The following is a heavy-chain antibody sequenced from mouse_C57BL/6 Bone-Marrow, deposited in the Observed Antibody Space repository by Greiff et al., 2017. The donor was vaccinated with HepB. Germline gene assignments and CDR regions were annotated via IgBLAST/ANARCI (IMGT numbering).Heavy chain of an antibody. CDR3: ARRSLTTVVPFDY. D-gene: IGHD1-1*01. J-gene: IGHJ2*01. CDR2: IDPSDSET. V-gene: IGHV1-52*01. CDR1: GYTFTSYW. Sequence: QVQLQQPGAEPVRPGSSVKLSCKASGYTFTSYWMHWVKQRPIQGLEWIGNIDPSDSETHYNQKFKDKATLTVDKSSSTAYMQLSSLTSEDSAVYYCARRSLTTVVPFDYWGQGTTRTVSS.